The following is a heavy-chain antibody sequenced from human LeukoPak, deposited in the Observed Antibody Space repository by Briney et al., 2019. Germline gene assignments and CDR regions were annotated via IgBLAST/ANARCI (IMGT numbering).Heavy chain of an antibody. D-gene: IGHD2-2*01. V-gene: IGHV1-69*05. J-gene: IGHJ5*02. CDR3: ARGWEYQLLLRGRGWFDP. Sequence: SVKVSCKASGGTFSSYAISWVRQAPGQGLEWMGRIIPIFGTANYAQKFQGRVTITTDESTSTAYMELSRLRSDDTAVYYCARGWEYQLLLRGRGWFDPWGQGTLVTVSS. CDR1: GGTFSSYA. CDR2: IIPIFGTA.